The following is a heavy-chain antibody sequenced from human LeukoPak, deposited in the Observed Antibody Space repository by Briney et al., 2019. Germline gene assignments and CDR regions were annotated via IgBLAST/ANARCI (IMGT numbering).Heavy chain of an antibody. V-gene: IGHV4-34*01. CDR3: ARGTYDPQRCSGWSSYYYMDV. CDR1: GGSFSGYY. J-gene: IGHJ6*03. CDR2: INHSGST. D-gene: IGHD6-19*01. Sequence: SETLSLTCTVYGGSFSGYYWSGIRQPPGKGLEWIGEINHSGSTNYNPSLKSRVTISVDTSKNQFSLKLSSVTAADTAVYYCARGTYDPQRCSGWSSYYYMDVWGKGTTVTVSS.